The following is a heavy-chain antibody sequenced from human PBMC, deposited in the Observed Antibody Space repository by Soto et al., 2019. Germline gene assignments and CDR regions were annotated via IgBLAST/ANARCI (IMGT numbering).Heavy chain of an antibody. CDR2: IKSKTDGGTT. D-gene: IGHD2-2*02. CDR3: SAGRCSTSCYRGAY. CDR1: GFTFSNAW. Sequence: GSVRLSCAASGFTFSNAWMSWVRQAPGKGLEWVGRIKSKTDGGTTDYAAPVKGRFTISRDDSKNTLYLQMNSLKTEDTAVYCCSAGRCSTSCYRGAYWGQGSLGTVSS. V-gene: IGHV3-15*01. J-gene: IGHJ4*02.